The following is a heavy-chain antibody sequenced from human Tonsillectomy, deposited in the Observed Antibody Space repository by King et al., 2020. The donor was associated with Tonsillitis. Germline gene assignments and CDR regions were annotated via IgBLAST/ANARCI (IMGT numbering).Heavy chain of an antibody. V-gene: IGHV3-23*04. J-gene: IGHJ4*02. CDR1: GFTFSSYA. CDR2: ISGSGGST. D-gene: IGHD5-12*01. CDR3: AKDPGYSACDSVY. Sequence: VQLVESGGGLVQPGGSLRLSCAASGFTFSSYAMNWVRQAPGKGLECVSAISGSGGSTYYADSVKGRFAISRDNSKTTLYLHMNSLRAEDAAIYYCAKDPGYSACDSVYWGQGTLVTVSS.